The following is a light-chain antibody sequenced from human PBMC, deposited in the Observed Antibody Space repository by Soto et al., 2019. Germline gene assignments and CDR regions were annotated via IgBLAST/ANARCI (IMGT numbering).Light chain of an antibody. Sequence: ERVRTESGATVSVSPGERATLSCRASQTVSSNLAWYQQKPGQSPRLLIYGTSTRATGVPARFSGRGSRTDVTLIRSSHPSEDFAVYYCHQYNASATFGQGTKVDIK. CDR1: QTVSSN. CDR2: GTS. V-gene: IGKV3-15*01. J-gene: IGKJ1*01. CDR3: HQYNASAT.